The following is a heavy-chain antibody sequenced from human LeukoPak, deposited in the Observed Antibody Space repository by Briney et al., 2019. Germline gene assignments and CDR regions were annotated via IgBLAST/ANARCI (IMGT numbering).Heavy chain of an antibody. V-gene: IGHV4-59*01. CDR1: GASISSYY. CDR3: ARARTGDYFDY. D-gene: IGHD1-14*01. Sequence: SETLSLTCTVSGASISSYYWSWIRQPPGKGLEWIAYMSYSGSTNYNPSLKSRVTISIDTSKNHLSLKLSSVTAADTAVYHCARARTGDYFDYWGQGTLVTVSS. CDR2: MSYSGST. J-gene: IGHJ4*02.